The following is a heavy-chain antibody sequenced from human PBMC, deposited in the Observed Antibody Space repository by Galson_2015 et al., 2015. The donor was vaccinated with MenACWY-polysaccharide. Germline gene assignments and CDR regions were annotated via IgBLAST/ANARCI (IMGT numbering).Heavy chain of an antibody. D-gene: IGHD6-19*01. CDR3: AATRQWLAFDY. CDR2: SYNSGST. CDR1: GGSISTYY. J-gene: IGHJ4*02. Sequence: TLSLTCTVSGGSISTYYWSWIRQPPGKGLEWIGCSYNSGSTNYNPSLKSRVTVSVDTSKNQFSLRLSSVTAADTAVYYCAATRQWLAFDYWGRGFLVTVSS. V-gene: IGHV4-59*12.